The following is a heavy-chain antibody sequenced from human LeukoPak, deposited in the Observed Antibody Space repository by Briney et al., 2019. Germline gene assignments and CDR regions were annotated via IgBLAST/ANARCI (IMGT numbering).Heavy chain of an antibody. CDR3: AKGGYGDYWGFQYFQH. J-gene: IGHJ1*01. Sequence: GGSLRLSCAASGFTFSSYAMSWVRQAPGKGLEWVSGISGSGGSTHYADSVKDRFTISRDNSKNTLYLQMNSLRAEDTAVYYCAKGGYGDYWGFQYFQHWGQGTLVTVSS. D-gene: IGHD4-17*01. CDR2: ISGSGGST. V-gene: IGHV3-23*01. CDR1: GFTFSSYA.